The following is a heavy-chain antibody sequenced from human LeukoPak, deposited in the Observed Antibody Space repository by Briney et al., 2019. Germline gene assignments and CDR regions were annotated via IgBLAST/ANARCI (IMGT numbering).Heavy chain of an antibody. Sequence: GGSLRLSCAASEFTSSAFWMSCVRRPPGKGLEWVANINKEGTEKQYVDSVKGRFSSFRDNGKNSVFLQMDSLRAEDTAVYYCAIFAGVVPGNLLLWGKGTTVIVSS. D-gene: IGHD2-8*02. J-gene: IGHJ6*04. CDR3: AIFAGVVPGNLLL. CDR1: EFTSSAFW. V-gene: IGHV3-7*01. CDR2: INKEGTEK.